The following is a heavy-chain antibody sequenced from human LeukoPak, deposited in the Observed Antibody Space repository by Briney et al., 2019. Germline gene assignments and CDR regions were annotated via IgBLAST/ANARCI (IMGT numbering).Heavy chain of an antibody. CDR1: GYTFTSYA. V-gene: IGHV1-3*01. J-gene: IGHJ3*02. D-gene: IGHD3-16*01. CDR2: INAGNGNT. Sequence: GASVKVSCKASGYTFTSYAMHWVRQAPGQRLEWMGWINAGNGNTKYSQKFQGRVTITRDTSASTAYMELSSLRSEDTAVYYCARETAMITSHPYATFGGVPSARAAFDIWGQGTMVTVSS. CDR3: ARETAMITSHPYATFGGVPSARAAFDI.